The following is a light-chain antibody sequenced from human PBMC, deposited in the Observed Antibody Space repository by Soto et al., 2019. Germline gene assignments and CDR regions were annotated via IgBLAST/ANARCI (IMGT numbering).Light chain of an antibody. J-gene: IGKJ5*01. V-gene: IGKV3-15*01. CDR3: QHRANWPT. CDR1: QTVSSN. CDR2: GSS. Sequence: EILLTQSPATLSVSPGDRATLSCRASQTVSSNLAWYQQKPGQSPRLLIYGSSTRATGIPARFSGSGSGTEFTLTISSLQSEDFAVYYCQHRANWPTFGQGTRLEIK.